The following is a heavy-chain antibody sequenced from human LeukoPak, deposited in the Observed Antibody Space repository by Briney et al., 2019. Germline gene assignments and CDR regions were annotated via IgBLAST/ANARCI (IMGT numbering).Heavy chain of an antibody. CDR3: ARGADTHFDY. CDR2: ISGGGDGA. CDR1: GFSFSTCA. J-gene: IGHJ4*02. Sequence: PGGSLRLSCAASGFSFSTCAMNWVRQAPGKGLEWVSTISGGGDGALYADSVKGRFTISRDNSKNTLFLQMNSLRAEDTAVYYCARGADTHFDYWGQGILVTVSS. D-gene: IGHD2-15*01. V-gene: IGHV3-23*01.